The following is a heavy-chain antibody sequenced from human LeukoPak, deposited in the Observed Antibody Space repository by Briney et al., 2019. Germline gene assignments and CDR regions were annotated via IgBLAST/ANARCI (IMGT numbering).Heavy chain of an antibody. CDR3: ANQRRDSSSSSFRFHFDN. D-gene: IGHD6-6*01. Sequence: PGGSLRLSCAASGFTFTGHNMNWVRQAPGKGLEWVAYISISSGTIYYADSVKGRFSISRDNAKSSLDLQMNSLRAEDTAVYFCANQRRDSSSSSFRFHFDNWGQGTLVAVSS. J-gene: IGHJ4*02. V-gene: IGHV3-48*04. CDR2: ISISSGTI. CDR1: GFTFTGHN.